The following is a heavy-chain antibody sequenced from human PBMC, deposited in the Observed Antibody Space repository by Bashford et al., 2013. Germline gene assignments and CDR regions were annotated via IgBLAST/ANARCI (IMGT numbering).Heavy chain of an antibody. V-gene: IGHV4-4*07. D-gene: IGHD6-19*01. Sequence: SETLSLTCTVSGGSISTYYWSWIRQPPGRNWSGLGVSXPVGASTTTPPLKSRLTMSIDTSKNQFSLKLSSVTAADTAVYYCARDFSGGWLFFDSWGQGTLVTVSS. CDR2: SXPVGAS. CDR1: GGSISTYY. J-gene: IGHJ4*02. CDR3: ARDFSGGWLFFDS.